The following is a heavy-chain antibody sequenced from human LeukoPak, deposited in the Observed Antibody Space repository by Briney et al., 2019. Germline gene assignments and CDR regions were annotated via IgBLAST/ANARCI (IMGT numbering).Heavy chain of an antibody. Sequence: QPGRSLRLSCAASGFTFSSYGMHWVRQAPDKGLEWLTFTSYDDSYQFYADSVRGRFIVSRDMSKDTLFLQMSSLRAGDTARYYCARAYCVNTRCGLDVWGQGTTVTVFS. CDR1: GFTFSSYG. J-gene: IGHJ6*02. V-gene: IGHV3-30*03. CDR2: TSYDDSYQ. D-gene: IGHD2-21*01. CDR3: ARAYCVNTRCGLDV.